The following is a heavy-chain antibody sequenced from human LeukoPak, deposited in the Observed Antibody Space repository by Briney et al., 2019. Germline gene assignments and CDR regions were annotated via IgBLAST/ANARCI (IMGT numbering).Heavy chain of an antibody. V-gene: IGHV4-34*01. CDR2: INHSGST. D-gene: IGHD2/OR15-2a*01. CDR1: GGSFSGYY. CDR3: AREGSSTTLNGYYYYYYMDV. Sequence: SETLSLTCAVYGGSFSGYYWSWIRQPPGKGLEWIGEINHSGSTNYNPSLKSRVTISVDTSKNQFSLKLSSVTAADTAVYYCAREGSSTTLNGYYYYYYMDVWGKGTTVTISS. J-gene: IGHJ6*03.